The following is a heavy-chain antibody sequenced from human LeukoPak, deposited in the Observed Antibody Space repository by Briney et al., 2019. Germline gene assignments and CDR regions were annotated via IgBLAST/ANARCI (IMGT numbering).Heavy chain of an antibody. CDR2: IYHSGST. CDR1: GGSISSGGYY. J-gene: IGHJ4*02. V-gene: IGHV4-30-2*01. CDR3: AREISGYPRIFDY. D-gene: IGHD5-12*01. Sequence: SETLSLTCTVSGGSISSGGYYWSWIRQPPGKGLEWIGYIYHSGSTYFNPSLKSRVTVSVDRSKNQFSLKLSSVTAADTAVYYCAREISGYPRIFDYWGQGTLVTVSS.